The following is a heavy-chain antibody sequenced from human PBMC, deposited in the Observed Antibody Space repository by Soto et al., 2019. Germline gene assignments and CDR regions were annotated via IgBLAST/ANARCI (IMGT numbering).Heavy chain of an antibody. CDR3: ARGGPITGTTCFDY. CDR2: IIPIFGTA. V-gene: IGHV1-69*13. D-gene: IGHD1-7*01. J-gene: IGHJ4*02. CDR1: GGTFSSYA. Sequence: ASVKVSCKASGGTFSSYAISWVRQAPGQGLEWMGGIIPIFGTANFAQKFQGRVTITADESTSTAYMELSSLRSEDTAVYYCARGGPITGTTCFDYWGQGTLVTV.